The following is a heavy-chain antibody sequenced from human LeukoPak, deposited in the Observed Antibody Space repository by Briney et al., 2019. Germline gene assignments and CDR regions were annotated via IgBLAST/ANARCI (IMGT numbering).Heavy chain of an antibody. CDR2: INHSGST. CDR3: ARGDLWFREFPKPPYNWFDP. V-gene: IGHV4-34*01. D-gene: IGHD3-10*01. J-gene: IGHJ5*02. Sequence: SSETLSLTCAVYGGSFSGYYWSWIRQPPGKGLEWIGEINHSGSTNYNPSLKSRVTISVDTSKNQFSLKLSSVTAADTAGYYCARGDLWFREFPKPPYNWFDPWGQGTLVTVSS. CDR1: GGSFSGYY.